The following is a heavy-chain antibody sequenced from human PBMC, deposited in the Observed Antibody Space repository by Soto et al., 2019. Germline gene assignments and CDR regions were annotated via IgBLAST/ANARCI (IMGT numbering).Heavy chain of an antibody. Sequence: PSETLAPTCPLYSGSLSGFYWSWIRPPPGKRLEWIGEISQSGSTNYNPSLRSRVSISVDSSKNQFSLELTSVTAADTAVYYCARAPKVSGSAQTRPDFWGQGALVTVSS. J-gene: IGHJ4*02. D-gene: IGHD6-6*01. CDR1: SGSLSGFY. CDR3: ARAPKVSGSAQTRPDF. V-gene: IGHV4-34*01. CDR2: ISQSGST.